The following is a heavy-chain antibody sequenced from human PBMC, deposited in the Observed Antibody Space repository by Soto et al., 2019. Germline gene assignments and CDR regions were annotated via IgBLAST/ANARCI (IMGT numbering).Heavy chain of an antibody. CDR1: GFTFSSYA. CDR3: ATPPGSEASGYDSLVDAFDI. Sequence: GGSLRLSCAASGFTFSSYAMSWVRQAPGKGLEWVSAISGSGGSTYYADSVKGRFTISRDNSKNTLYLQMNSLRAEDTAVYYCATPPGSEASGYDSLVDAFDIWGQGTMVTVSS. V-gene: IGHV3-23*01. J-gene: IGHJ3*02. CDR2: ISGSGGST. D-gene: IGHD5-12*01.